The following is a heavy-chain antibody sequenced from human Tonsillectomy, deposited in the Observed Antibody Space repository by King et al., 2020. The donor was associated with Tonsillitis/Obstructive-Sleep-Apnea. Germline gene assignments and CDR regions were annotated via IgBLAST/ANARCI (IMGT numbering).Heavy chain of an antibody. J-gene: IGHJ3*02. D-gene: IGHD6-13*01. CDR1: GFTFRSYA. CDR3: AKVRGIAAAGTQAFDI. Sequence: VQLVESGGGLVQPGGSLRLSCAASGFTFRSYAMSWVRQAPGKGLEWVSGISGSCGGTYYADSVKGRFTISRDNSKNTLYLQMNSLRAEDTAVYYCAKVRGIAAAGTQAFDIWGQGTMVTVSS. CDR2: ISGSCGGT. V-gene: IGHV3-23*04.